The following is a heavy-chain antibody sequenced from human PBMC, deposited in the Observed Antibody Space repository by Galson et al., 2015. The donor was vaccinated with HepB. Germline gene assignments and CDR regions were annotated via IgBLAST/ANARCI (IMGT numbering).Heavy chain of an antibody. J-gene: IGHJ4*02. V-gene: IGHV5-10-1*01. CDR2: IDLSDSYT. Sequence: QSGAEVKKPGESLRISCKGSGYSFTSYWISWVRQMPGKGLEWMGRIDLSDSYTNYSPSFQGHVTISADKSISTAYLQWSSLKASDTAMYYCARQNSSGWYLYYFDYWGQGTLVTVSS. D-gene: IGHD6-19*01. CDR1: GYSFTSYW. CDR3: ARQNSSGWYLYYFDY.